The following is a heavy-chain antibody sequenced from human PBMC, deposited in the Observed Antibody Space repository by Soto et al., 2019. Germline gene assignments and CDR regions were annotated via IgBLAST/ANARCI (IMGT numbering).Heavy chain of an antibody. CDR1: GFTFSSYS. Sequence: GVLRLSCAASGFTFSSYSMNWVRQAPGKGLEWVSSISSSSSYIYYADSVKGRFTISRDNAKNSLYLQMNSLRAEDTAVYYCARGVGPSWSYYNSYFDYWGQGTLVTVSS. V-gene: IGHV3-21*01. CDR3: ARGVGPSWSYYNSYFDY. D-gene: IGHD3-10*01. J-gene: IGHJ4*02. CDR2: ISSSSSYI.